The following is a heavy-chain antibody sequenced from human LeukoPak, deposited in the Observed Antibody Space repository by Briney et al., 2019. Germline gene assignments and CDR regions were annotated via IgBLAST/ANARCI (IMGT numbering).Heavy chain of an antibody. D-gene: IGHD6-13*01. CDR2: ISYDGSNK. CDR3: ARSSSWYLSDAFDI. V-gene: IGHV3-30*04. Sequence: GGSLRLSCAASGFTFSSYAMHWVRQAPGKGLEWVAVISYDGSNKYYADSVKGRFTISRDNSKNTLYLRMNSLRAEDTAVYYCARSSSWYLSDAFDIWGQGTMVTVSS. CDR1: GFTFSSYA. J-gene: IGHJ3*02.